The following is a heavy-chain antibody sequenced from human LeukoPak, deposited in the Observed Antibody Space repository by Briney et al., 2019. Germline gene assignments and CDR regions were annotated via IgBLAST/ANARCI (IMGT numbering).Heavy chain of an antibody. J-gene: IGHJ3*02. CDR2: INTDGSST. CDR1: GFTFSSYS. Sequence: GGSLRLSCAASGFTFSSYSMNWVRQAPGKGLVWVSRINTDGSSTSYADSVKGRFTISRDNAKNTLYLQMNSLRAEDTAVYYCAREDPRDAFDIWGQGTMVTVSS. V-gene: IGHV3-74*01. CDR3: AREDPRDAFDI.